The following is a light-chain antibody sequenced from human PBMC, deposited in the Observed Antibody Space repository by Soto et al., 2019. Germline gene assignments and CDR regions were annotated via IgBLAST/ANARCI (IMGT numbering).Light chain of an antibody. CDR1: QSVSSSY. Sequence: EESASLSCRARQSVSSSYLAWYPQKPGQAPRLLIYGASSRATGIPDRFSGSGSGTDFTLACGIRVPDELVFCYMRVPGKLLVAIGGGTRLEIK. V-gene: IGKV3-20*01. J-gene: IGKJ5*01. CDR2: GAS. CDR3: RVPGKLLVA.